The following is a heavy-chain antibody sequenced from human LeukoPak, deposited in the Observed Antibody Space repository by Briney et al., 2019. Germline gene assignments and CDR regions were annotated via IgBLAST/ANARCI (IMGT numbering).Heavy chain of an antibody. Sequence: SETLFLTCTVSGGSISSTNYYWGWIRQPPGKGLEWIGSIYYSASSYYNPSLKSRVIISVETSKNQFSLKLSSVTAADTAVYYCVRSNRAPITMVRGAFNCFDPWGQGTLVTVSS. D-gene: IGHD3-10*01. V-gene: IGHV4-39*01. CDR3: VRSNRAPITMVRGAFNCFDP. CDR2: IYYSASS. J-gene: IGHJ5*02. CDR1: GGSISSTNYY.